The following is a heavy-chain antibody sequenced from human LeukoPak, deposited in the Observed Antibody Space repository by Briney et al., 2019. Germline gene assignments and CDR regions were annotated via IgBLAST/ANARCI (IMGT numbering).Heavy chain of an antibody. J-gene: IGHJ4*02. CDR3: ARGYYDSSGYYISLLGY. CDR2: INPNSGGT. V-gene: IGHV1-2*06. Sequence: ASVKVSCKASGYTFTGYYMHWVRQAPGQGLEWMGRINPNSGGTNYAQKFQGKVTMTRDTSISTAYMELSRLRSDDTAVYYCARGYYDSSGYYISLLGYWGQGTLVTVSS. D-gene: IGHD3-22*01. CDR1: GYTFTGYY.